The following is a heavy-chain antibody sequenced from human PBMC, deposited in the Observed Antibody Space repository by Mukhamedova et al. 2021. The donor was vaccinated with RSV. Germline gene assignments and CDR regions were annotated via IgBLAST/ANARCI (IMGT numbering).Heavy chain of an antibody. CDR2: GNT. Sequence: GNTNYAQKLQGRVTMTTDTSTSTAYMELRSLRSDDTAVYYCAREFTMILDYWGQGTLVTVSS. V-gene: IGHV1-18*01. D-gene: IGHD3-22*01. J-gene: IGHJ4*02. CDR3: AREFTMILDY.